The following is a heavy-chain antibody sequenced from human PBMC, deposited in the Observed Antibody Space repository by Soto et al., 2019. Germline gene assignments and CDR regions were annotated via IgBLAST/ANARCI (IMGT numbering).Heavy chain of an antibody. D-gene: IGHD2-2*01. CDR1: GGSFSGYY. Sequence: QVQLQQWGAGLLKPSETLSLTCAVYGGSFSGYYWSWIRQPPGKGLEWIGEIHHSGSTNYSPSLKSRVTISVDTSKNQFSLKLSSVTAADTAVYYCARNCSTTRCQIWGFDYWGQGTLVTVSS. CDR3: ARNCSTTRCQIWGFDY. CDR2: IHHSGST. J-gene: IGHJ4*02. V-gene: IGHV4-34*01.